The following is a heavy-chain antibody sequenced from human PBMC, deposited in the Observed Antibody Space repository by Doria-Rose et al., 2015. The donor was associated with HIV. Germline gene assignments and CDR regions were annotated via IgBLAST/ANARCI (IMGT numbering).Heavy chain of an antibody. V-gene: IGHV2-26*01. J-gene: IGHJ4*02. D-gene: IGHD6-13*01. CDR2: IFSDGER. CDR1: GVSLSSPGMG. Sequence: ESGPVLVKPTETLTLTCTVSGVSLSSPGMGVSWTRQPPGKALEWLANIFSDGERSYKTSLKSRLTISRGTSKSQVVLTMTDMDPVDTATYYCARIKSSRWYHKYYFDFWGQGTLVIVSA. CDR3: ARIKSSRWYHKYYFDF.